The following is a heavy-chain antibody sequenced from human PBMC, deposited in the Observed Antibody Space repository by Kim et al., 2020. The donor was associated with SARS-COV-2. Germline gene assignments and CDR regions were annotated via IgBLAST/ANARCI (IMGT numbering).Heavy chain of an antibody. CDR1: GFTFSSYW. D-gene: IGHD3-22*01. J-gene: IGHJ4*02. CDR3: ARRAYYYDSSGYYYSYFGY. CDR2: IKQDGSEK. Sequence: GGSLRLSCAASGFTFSSYWMSWVRQAPGKGLEWVANIKQDGSEKYYVDSVKGRFTISRDNAKNSLYLQMNSLRAEDTAVYYCARRAYYYDSSGYYYSYFGYWGQGTLVTVSS. V-gene: IGHV3-7*01.